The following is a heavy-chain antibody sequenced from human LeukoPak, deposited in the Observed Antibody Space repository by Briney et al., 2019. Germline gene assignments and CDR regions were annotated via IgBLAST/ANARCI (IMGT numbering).Heavy chain of an antibody. CDR2: IYYSGST. J-gene: IGHJ4*02. D-gene: IGHD3-10*01. CDR1: GGSISSYY. V-gene: IGHV4-59*01. Sequence: SETLSLTCTVSGGSISSYYWSWIRQPPGKGLEWIGYIYYSGSTNYNPSLKSRVTIPVDTSKNQFSLKLSSVTAADTAVYYCARYGSGSYYNGPPFYYWGQGTLVTVSS. CDR3: ARYGSGSYYNGPPFYY.